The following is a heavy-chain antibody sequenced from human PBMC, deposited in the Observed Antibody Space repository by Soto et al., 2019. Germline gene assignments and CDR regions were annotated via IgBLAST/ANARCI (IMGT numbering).Heavy chain of an antibody. CDR2: IIPIYDSP. J-gene: IGHJ4*02. V-gene: IGHV1-69*06. D-gene: IGHD3-3*01. CDR3: AASTFLSGVSGYFHLDF. Sequence: QVHLVQSGTEVKKPGSSVKVSCKASGDNFNNYAISWVRQAPVQGLQWMGGIIPIYDSPSYAQGSHNRVTITADRSTSTAQLELNGLPCEDTGVYYCAASTFLSGVSGYFHLDFWGQGTLVTVSS. CDR1: GDNFNNYA.